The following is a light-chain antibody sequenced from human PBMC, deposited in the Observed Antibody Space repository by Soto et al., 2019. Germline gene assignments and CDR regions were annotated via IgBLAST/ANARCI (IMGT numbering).Light chain of an antibody. CDR2: EVS. V-gene: IGLV2-14*01. CDR1: SSDVGGYNY. J-gene: IGLJ1*01. CDR3: SSATSSSSCV. Sequence: QSALTQPASVSGSPGRSITISCTGTSSDVGGYNYVSWYQQHPGKAPKLMIYEVSNRPSGVSNRFSGSKSGNTASLTISGLHAEDEADYYCSSATSSSSCVFGTGTKVTVL.